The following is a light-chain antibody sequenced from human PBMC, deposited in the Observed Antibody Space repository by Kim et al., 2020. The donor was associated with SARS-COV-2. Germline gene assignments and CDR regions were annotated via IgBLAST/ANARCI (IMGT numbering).Light chain of an antibody. V-gene: IGKV1-5*03. CDR2: KAS. CDR3: QQYNSYSRT. CDR1: QTISNW. Sequence: DIQMTQSPSTLSASVGDRVTITCRASQTISNWLAWYQQKPGKAPKLLIYKASSLDRGVPSRFSGSGSGTKFTLTISNLQPDDFATYYCQQYNSYSRTFGQGTKVDIK. J-gene: IGKJ1*01.